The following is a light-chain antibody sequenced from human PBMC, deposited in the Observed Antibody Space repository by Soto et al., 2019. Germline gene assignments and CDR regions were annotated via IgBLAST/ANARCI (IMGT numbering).Light chain of an antibody. Sequence: EIVLTPSPGTLSLSPVERATLSCRASQSVSSSYLAWYQQKPGQAPRLLIYDASNRATGIPARFSGSGSGTDFTLTISRLEPEDFAVYYCQQYGSSPPITFGQGTRLEIK. CDR3: QQYGSSPPIT. CDR2: DAS. CDR1: QSVSSSY. J-gene: IGKJ5*01. V-gene: IGKV3-20*01.